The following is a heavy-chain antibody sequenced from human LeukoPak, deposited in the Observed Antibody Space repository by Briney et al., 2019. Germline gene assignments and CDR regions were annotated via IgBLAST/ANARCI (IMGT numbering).Heavy chain of an antibody. Sequence: AASVTVSCKASGYTFSGYYMHWVRQAPGRGLEWMGRINPNSGGTNYAQKFQGRVTMTRDTSINTAYMDLSSLRSDDTAVYYCARVKDSTNANWFDPWGQGTLVTVSS. CDR3: ARVKDSTNANWFDP. CDR1: GYTFSGYY. J-gene: IGHJ5*02. CDR2: INPNSGGT. V-gene: IGHV1-2*06. D-gene: IGHD2-2*01.